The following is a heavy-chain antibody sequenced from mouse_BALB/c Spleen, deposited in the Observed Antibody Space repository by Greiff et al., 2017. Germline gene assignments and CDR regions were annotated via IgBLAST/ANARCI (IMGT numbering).Heavy chain of an antibody. CDR1: GFSLTSYG. CDR2: IWAGGST. D-gene: IGHD4-1*01. V-gene: IGHV2-9*02. CDR3: AREGLGHLFAY. J-gene: IGHJ3*01. Sequence: VKVVESGPGLVAPSQSLSITCTVSGFSLTSYGVHWVRQPPGKGLEWLGVIWAGGSTNYNSALMSRLSISKDNSKSQVFLKMNSLQTDDTAMYYCAREGLGHLFAYWGQGTLVTVSA.